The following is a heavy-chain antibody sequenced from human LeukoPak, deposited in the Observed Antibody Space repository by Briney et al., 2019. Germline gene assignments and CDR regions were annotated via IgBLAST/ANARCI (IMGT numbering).Heavy chain of an antibody. Sequence: PSETLSLTCAVYGGSFSGYYWSWIRQPPGKGLEWIGEINHSGSTNYNPSLKSRVTISVDTSKNQFSLKLSSVTAADTAVYYCARRRSSGWFYWGQGTLVTVSS. CDR2: INHSGST. D-gene: IGHD6-19*01. V-gene: IGHV4-34*01. J-gene: IGHJ4*02. CDR3: ARRRSSGWFY. CDR1: GGSFSGYY.